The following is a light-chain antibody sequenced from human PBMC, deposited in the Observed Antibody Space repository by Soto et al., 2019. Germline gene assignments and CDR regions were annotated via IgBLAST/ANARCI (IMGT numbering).Light chain of an antibody. J-gene: IGKJ2*01. V-gene: IGKV3-15*01. CDR1: QSINSE. CDR3: QHGHNWPIT. CDR2: GAS. Sequence: EIVMTQSPATLSLSPGERAALSCRASQSINSELAWYQQKPGQPPRLLIYGASTRATGVPARFTGSESGSEFTLTISGLQSEDFAVYYCQHGHNWPITFGQGTRLEI.